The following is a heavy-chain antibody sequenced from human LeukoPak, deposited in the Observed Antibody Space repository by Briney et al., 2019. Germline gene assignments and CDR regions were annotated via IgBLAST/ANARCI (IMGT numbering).Heavy chain of an antibody. CDR1: GFTISSNY. V-gene: IGHV3-66*01. J-gene: IGHJ4*02. Sequence: GGSLRLSCAASGFTISSNYMSWVRQAPGKGLEWVSVIYSGGSTYYADSVKGRFTISRDNSKNTLYLQMNSLRAEDTAVYYCASPDEGSSSDLDYWGQGTLVTVSS. CDR2: IYSGGST. D-gene: IGHD6-6*01. CDR3: ASPDEGSSSDLDY.